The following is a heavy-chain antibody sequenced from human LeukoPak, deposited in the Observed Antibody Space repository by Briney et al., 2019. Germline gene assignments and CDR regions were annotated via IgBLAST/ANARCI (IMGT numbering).Heavy chain of an antibody. J-gene: IGHJ4*02. Sequence: ASVKVSCKASGYTFTSYGISWLRQAPGQGVDWMGWSSAYNGNTNYAQKLQGRATMTTDTSTSTAYMALRSLRSDDTAVYYCARDGWDYYDSSGYPLWDYWGQGTLVTVSS. CDR2: SSAYNGNT. CDR1: GYTFTSYG. D-gene: IGHD3-22*01. CDR3: ARDGWDYYDSSGYPLWDY. V-gene: IGHV1-18*01.